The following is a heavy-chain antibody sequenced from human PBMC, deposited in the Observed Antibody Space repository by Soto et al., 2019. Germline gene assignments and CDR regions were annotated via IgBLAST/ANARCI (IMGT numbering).Heavy chain of an antibody. Sequence: LRLSCAASGFTFSSYAMSWVRQAPGKGLEWVSAISGSGGSTYYADSVKGRSTISRDNSKNTLYLQMNSLRAEDTAVYYCAKAPGDYYYYYGMDVWGQGTTVTVSS. V-gene: IGHV3-23*01. CDR3: AKAPGDYYYYYGMDV. J-gene: IGHJ6*02. CDR1: GFTFSSYA. CDR2: ISGSGGST. D-gene: IGHD4-17*01.